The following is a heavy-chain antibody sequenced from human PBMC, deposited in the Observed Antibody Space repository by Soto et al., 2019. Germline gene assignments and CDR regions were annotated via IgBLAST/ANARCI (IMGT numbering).Heavy chain of an antibody. V-gene: IGHV5-51*01. Sequence: RGESLKISCQVSGYSFTTYWIGWVRQVPGEGPEWMGIIFPGDSDTRYSPSFQGQVTISVDKSISTAYLQWSSLKASDSDMYYCARHGSSGWYDKFDYWGQGTLVTVSS. D-gene: IGHD6-19*01. CDR3: ARHGSSGWYDKFDY. J-gene: IGHJ4*02. CDR1: GYSFTTYW. CDR2: IFPGDSDT.